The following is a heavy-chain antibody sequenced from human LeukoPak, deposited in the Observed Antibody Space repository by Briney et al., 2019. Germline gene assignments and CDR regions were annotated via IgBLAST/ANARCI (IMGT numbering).Heavy chain of an antibody. D-gene: IGHD3-10*01. Sequence: PSETLSLTCTVSGGSISSYCWSWIRQPAGKGLEWIGRIYTSGSTNYNPSLKSRVTMSVDTSKNQFSLKLSSVTAADTAVYYCARGGLLWFGESPSDAFDIWGQGTMVTVSS. J-gene: IGHJ3*02. CDR1: GGSISSYC. CDR2: IYTSGST. CDR3: ARGGLLWFGESPSDAFDI. V-gene: IGHV4-4*07.